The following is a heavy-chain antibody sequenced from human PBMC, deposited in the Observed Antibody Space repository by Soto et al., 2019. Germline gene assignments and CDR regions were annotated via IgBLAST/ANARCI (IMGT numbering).Heavy chain of an antibody. V-gene: IGHV4-4*02. CDR3: ALRFFASWFDP. CDR2: IYHTGST. Sequence: QVQLQESGPGLVKPSGTLSLTCAVSGDSITNSHWWTWVRQAPGKGLEWIGEIYHTGSTNYNPSLRSLATMAVDKSTNQCTHRLTSVTAADTAVYYCALRFFASWFDPWGQGTLVIVSS. D-gene: IGHD3-3*01. J-gene: IGHJ5*02. CDR1: GDSITNSHW.